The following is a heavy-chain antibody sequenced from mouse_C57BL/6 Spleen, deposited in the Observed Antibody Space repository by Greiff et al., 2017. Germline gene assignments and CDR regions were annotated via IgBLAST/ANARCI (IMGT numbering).Heavy chain of an antibody. J-gene: IGHJ4*01. V-gene: IGHV1-66*01. CDR3: ARGMVTEGGAMDY. Sequence: VQLQQSGPELVKPGASVKISCKASGYSFTSYYIHWVKQRPGQGLEWIGWIYPGSGNTKYNEKFKGKATLTADTSSSTAYMQLSSLTSEDSAVYYCARGMVTEGGAMDYWGQGTSVTVSS. D-gene: IGHD2-2*01. CDR1: GYSFTSYY. CDR2: IYPGSGNT.